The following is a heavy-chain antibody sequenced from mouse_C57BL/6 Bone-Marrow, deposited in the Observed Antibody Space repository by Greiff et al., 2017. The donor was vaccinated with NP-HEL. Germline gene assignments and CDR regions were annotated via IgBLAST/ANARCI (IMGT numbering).Heavy chain of an antibody. CDR2: ISSGGSYT. CDR3: ARHGGYYDYWYFDV. Sequence: EVKLVESGGDLVKPGGSLKLSCAASGFTFSSYGMSWVRQTPDKRLEWVATISSGGSYTYYPDSVKGRFTISRDNAKNTLYLQMSSLKSEDTAMYYCARHGGYYDYWYFDVWGTGTTVTVSS. J-gene: IGHJ1*03. V-gene: IGHV5-6*01. CDR1: GFTFSSYG. D-gene: IGHD2-3*01.